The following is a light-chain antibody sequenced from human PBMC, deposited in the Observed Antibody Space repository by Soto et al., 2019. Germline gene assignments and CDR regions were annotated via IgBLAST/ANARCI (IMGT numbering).Light chain of an antibody. CDR1: SNDVGSFNL. V-gene: IGLV2-23*01. CDR3: CSYARSSTVE. Sequence: QSVLTQPASVSGSPGQSITISCSGTSNDVGSFNLVSWYQQHPGKVPKLMIYEATKRPSGVSNRFSGSKSGNTASMTISGLQAEDEADFYCCSYARSSTVEFGGGTKVTVL. CDR2: EAT. J-gene: IGLJ2*01.